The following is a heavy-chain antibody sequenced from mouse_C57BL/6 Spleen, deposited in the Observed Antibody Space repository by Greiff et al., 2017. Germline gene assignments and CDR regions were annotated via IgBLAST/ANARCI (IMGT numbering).Heavy chain of an antibody. CDR3: ASLAWFAY. V-gene: IGHV1-69*01. CDR2: IDPSDSYT. J-gene: IGHJ3*01. CDR1: GYTFTSYW. Sequence: QVQLQQPGAELVMPGASVKLSCKASGYTFTSYWMHWVKQRPGQGLEWIGEIDPSDSYTNYNQKFKGKSTLTVDKSSSTAYMQLSSLTSEDSADYYCASLAWFAYWGQGTLVTVSA.